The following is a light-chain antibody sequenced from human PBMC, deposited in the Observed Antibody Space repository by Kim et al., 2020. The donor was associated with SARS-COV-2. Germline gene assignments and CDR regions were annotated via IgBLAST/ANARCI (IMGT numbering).Light chain of an antibody. J-gene: IGKJ2*01. CDR1: LSVASY. V-gene: IGKV3-20*01. Sequence: LLPVERITLSCKASLSVASYLAWYQQKPGQAPRVLIYSASTRATGIPDRISGSGYVTDVTLTITRLLPDNLTKYYYQQDGNPPLTVGLRTNL. CDR2: SAS. CDR3: QQDGNPPLT.